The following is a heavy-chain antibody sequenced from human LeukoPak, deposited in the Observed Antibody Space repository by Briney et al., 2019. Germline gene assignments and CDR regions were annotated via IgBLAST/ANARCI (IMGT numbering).Heavy chain of an antibody. J-gene: IGHJ4*02. CDR2: IYPGDSDT. CDR1: GYSFTRYW. CDR3: ARRYCTNGVCYSYFDY. D-gene: IGHD2-8*01. Sequence: GESLKISCKGSGYSFTRYWIGGVRQMPGKGLEWMGIIYPGDSDTRYSPSFQGQVTFSADKSISTAYPQWSSLKASDTAMYYCARRYCTNGVCYSYFDYWGQGTLVTVSS. V-gene: IGHV5-51*01.